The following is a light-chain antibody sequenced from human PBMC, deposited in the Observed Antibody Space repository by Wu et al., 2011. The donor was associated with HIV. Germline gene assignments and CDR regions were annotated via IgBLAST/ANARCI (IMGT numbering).Light chain of an antibody. CDR3: QHYGTSSYT. Sequence: EIVLTQSPGTLSLSPGERATLSCTASQTITNTYLAWYQQRPGQAPRLLIYGTSSRATGVPDRFSGSGSGTDFTLTISRLEPEDFVVYYCQHYGTSSYTFGQGTSWRSN. J-gene: IGKJ2*01. CDR2: GTS. CDR1: QTITNTY. V-gene: IGKV3-20*01.